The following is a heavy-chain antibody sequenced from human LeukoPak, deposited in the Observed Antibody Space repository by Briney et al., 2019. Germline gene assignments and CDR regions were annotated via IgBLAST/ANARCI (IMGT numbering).Heavy chain of an antibody. CDR1: GGTFSSYA. D-gene: IGHD1-26*01. J-gene: IGHJ6*02. CDR2: IIPIFGTA. V-gene: IGHV1-69*13. CDR3: ARVPPPVVIVGAKDYYYYGMDV. Sequence: VASVKVSCKASGGTFSSYAISWVRRAPGQGLEWMVGIIPIFGTANYAQKFQGRVTITADESTSTAYMELSSLRSEDTAVYYCARVPPPVVIVGAKDYYYYGMDVWGQGTTVTVSS.